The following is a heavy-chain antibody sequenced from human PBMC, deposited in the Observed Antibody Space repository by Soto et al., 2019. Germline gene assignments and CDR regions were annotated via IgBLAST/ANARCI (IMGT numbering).Heavy chain of an antibody. CDR2: INPSGGST. D-gene: IGHD3-16*01. J-gene: IGHJ5*02. CDR1: GYTFTSHY. Sequence: EASVKVSCKASGYTFTSHYMHWVRQAPGQGLEWMGVINPSGGSTNYAQKFQGRATTTRDTSTSTVYMELSSLRSEDTAVYYCARDHSNNNNVWWLDPWGQGTQVTVSS. V-gene: IGHV1-46*03. CDR3: ARDHSNNNNVWWLDP.